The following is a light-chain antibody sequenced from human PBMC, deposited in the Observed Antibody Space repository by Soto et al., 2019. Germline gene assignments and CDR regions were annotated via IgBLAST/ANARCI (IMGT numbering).Light chain of an antibody. V-gene: IGKV3-20*01. J-gene: IGKJ2*01. CDR1: QSVSSNS. CDR2: AAS. Sequence: EIMLTQSPGTLSLSPGERATLSCRASQSVSSNSLSWFQQKPGQAPRLLILAASTRATGIPDRFSGSGSGTEFTLTISRLEPEDFAVYFCQHYGSSPPYTFGQGSKLEIK. CDR3: QHYGSSPPYT.